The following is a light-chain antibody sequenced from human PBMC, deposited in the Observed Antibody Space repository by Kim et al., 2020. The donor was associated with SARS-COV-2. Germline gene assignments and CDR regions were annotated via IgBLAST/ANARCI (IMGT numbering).Light chain of an antibody. CDR2: DVS. J-gene: IGLJ2*01. CDR1: SRDVCGYNY. Sequence: QSVTIARAGTSRDVCGYNYVSWYQQHPGKAPKLMIYDVSKRPSGVPDRFSGSKSGNTASLTISGLQAEDEADYYCCSYAGSYTHVIFGGGTKLTVL. CDR3: CSYAGSYTHVI. V-gene: IGLV2-11*01.